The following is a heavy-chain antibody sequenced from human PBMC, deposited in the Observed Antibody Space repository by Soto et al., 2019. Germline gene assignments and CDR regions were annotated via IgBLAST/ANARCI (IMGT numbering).Heavy chain of an antibody. V-gene: IGHV4-34*01. CDR2: INHSGST. CDR1: GGSFSGYY. D-gene: IGHD2-15*01. Sequence: QVQLQQWGAGLLKPSETLSLTCAVYGGSFSGYYWSWIRQPQGKGLEWIGEINHSGSTNYNPSLKSRVTISVDTSKNQFSLKLSSVTAADTAVYYCARGSRLLPRGWFDPWGQGTLVTVSS. CDR3: ARGSRLLPRGWFDP. J-gene: IGHJ5*02.